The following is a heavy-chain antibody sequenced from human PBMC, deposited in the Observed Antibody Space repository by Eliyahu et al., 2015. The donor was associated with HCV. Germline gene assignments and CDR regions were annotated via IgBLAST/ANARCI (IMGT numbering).Heavy chain of an antibody. CDR2: INPSGGST. CDR3: ARDVVVVTARNWFDP. D-gene: IGHD2-21*02. J-gene: IGHJ5*02. V-gene: IGHV1-46*01. Sequence: QGLEWMGIINPSGGSTSYAQKFQGRVTMTRDTSTSTVYMELSSLRSEDTAVYYCARDVVVVTARNWFDPWGQGTLVTVSS.